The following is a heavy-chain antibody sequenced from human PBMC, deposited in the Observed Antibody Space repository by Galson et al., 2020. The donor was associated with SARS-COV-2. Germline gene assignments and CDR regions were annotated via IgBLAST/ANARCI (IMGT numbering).Heavy chain of an antibody. Sequence: KMSGPTLVKPTQPLTLTCTFSGFPLSTSGVGVGWIRQPPGKALEWLALIYWDDDKRYSPSLKSRLTITKDTSKNQVVLTMTNMDPVDTATYYCARTGATVCFDYWGQGTLVTVSS. CDR1: GFPLSTSGVG. CDR2: IYWDDDK. CDR3: ARTGATVCFDY. J-gene: IGHJ4*02. V-gene: IGHV2-5*02. D-gene: IGHD1-26*01.